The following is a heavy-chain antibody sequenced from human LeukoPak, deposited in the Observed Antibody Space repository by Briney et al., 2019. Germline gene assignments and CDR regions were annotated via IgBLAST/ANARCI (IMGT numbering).Heavy chain of an antibody. J-gene: IGHJ6*02. D-gene: IGHD3-10*01. Sequence: SVKVSCKASGGTFSSYAISWVRQAPGQGLEWMGRIIPILGIANYAQKFQGRVTITADKSTSTACMELSSLRSEDTAVYYCARDSTTSMVRGRLYYYGMDVWGQGTTVTVSS. V-gene: IGHV1-69*04. CDR2: IIPILGIA. CDR1: GGTFSSYA. CDR3: ARDSTTSMVRGRLYYYGMDV.